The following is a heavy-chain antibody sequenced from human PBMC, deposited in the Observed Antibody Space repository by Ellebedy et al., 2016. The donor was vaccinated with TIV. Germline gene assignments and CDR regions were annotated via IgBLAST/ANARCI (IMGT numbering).Heavy chain of an antibody. Sequence: GGSLRLSCAASGFTFSSYAMHWVRQAPGKGLGWVAVISYDGSNKYYADSVKGRFTISRDNSKNTLYLQMNSLRAEDTAVYYCARDREEMATMLFDYWGQGTLVTVSS. CDR2: ISYDGSNK. CDR1: GFTFSSYA. V-gene: IGHV3-30-3*01. CDR3: ARDREEMATMLFDY. J-gene: IGHJ4*02. D-gene: IGHD5-24*01.